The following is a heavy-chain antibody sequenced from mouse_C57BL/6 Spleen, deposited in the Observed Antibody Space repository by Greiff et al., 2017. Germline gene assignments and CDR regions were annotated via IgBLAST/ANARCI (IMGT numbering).Heavy chain of an antibody. Sequence: DVLLVESGGGLVQPGGSLKLSCAASGFTFSDYYMYWVRQTPEKRLEWVAYISNGGGSTYYPDTVKGRFTISRDNAKNTLYLQMSRLKSEDTAMYYCARALYGYALDYWGQGTSVTVSS. CDR1: GFTFSDYY. CDR2: ISNGGGST. J-gene: IGHJ4*01. V-gene: IGHV5-12*01. D-gene: IGHD1-1*02. CDR3: ARALYGYALDY.